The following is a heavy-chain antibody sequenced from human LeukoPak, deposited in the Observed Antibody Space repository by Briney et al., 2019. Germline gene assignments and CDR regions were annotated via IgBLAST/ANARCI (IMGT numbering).Heavy chain of an antibody. V-gene: IGHV3-49*03. J-gene: IGHJ4*02. Sequence: GGSLRLSCTTSGFTFGGYATSWFRQAPGQGLEWVGFVRSKPFGGTAEYAASVKDRFIISRDDSKSIAYPQMNTLKTDDPAVYFCVAAANPYYLDYWGQGTLVTVSS. CDR1: GFTFGGYA. CDR2: VRSKPFGGTA. D-gene: IGHD6-13*01. CDR3: VAAANPYYLDY.